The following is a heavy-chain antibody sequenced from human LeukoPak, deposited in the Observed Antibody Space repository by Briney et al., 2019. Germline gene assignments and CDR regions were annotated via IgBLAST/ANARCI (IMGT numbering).Heavy chain of an antibody. D-gene: IGHD3-9*01. CDR2: ISGSGGST. V-gene: IGHV3-23*01. Sequence: GGSLRLSCAASGFTFSSYAMSWVRQAPGKGLEWVSAISGSGGSTYYADSVKGRFTISRDNSKNTLYLQMNSLRAEDTAVYYLAKNISGDYYYGMEVWGQGNKVNGSS. J-gene: IGHJ6*02. CDR3: AKNISGDYYYGMEV. CDR1: GFTFSSYA.